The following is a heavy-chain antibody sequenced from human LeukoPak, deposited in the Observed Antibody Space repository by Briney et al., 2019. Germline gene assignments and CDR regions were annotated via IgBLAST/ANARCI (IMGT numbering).Heavy chain of an antibody. V-gene: IGHV5-10-1*01. CDR2: IDPSVSYT. CDR3: GRQETAAMRYYYFGMDG. D-gene: IGHD2-2*01. Sequence: GQSLKISCKGSGYSLTSFWISWVRQMPGKGLEWMGRIDPSVSYTTYSPSSQGHVTISADKSISTAYLQWSSLKASDTAMYYCGRQETAAMRYYYFGMDGWGKGATVSVAS. J-gene: IGHJ6*04. CDR1: GYSLTSFW.